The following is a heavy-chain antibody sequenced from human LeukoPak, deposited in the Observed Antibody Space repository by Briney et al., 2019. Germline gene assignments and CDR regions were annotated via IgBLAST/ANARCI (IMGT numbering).Heavy chain of an antibody. CDR3: ATPFDY. Sequence: GGSRRLSCAASGFTFSSYSMNWARQAPGKGLEWVSYISGSSSTIYYADSVKGRFTISRDNAKNSLYLQMNSLRAEDTAVYYCATPFDYWGQGTLVTVSS. CDR2: ISGSSSTI. V-gene: IGHV3-48*01. CDR1: GFTFSSYS. J-gene: IGHJ4*02.